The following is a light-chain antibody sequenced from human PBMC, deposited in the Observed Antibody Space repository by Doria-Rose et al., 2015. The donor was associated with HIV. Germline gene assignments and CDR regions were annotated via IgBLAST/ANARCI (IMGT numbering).Light chain of an antibody. CDR2: DGS. CDR1: QSFSSTY. CDR3: HQYGTSWT. J-gene: IGKJ1*01. Sequence: TQSPGTLSLSPGERATLSCRASQSFSSTYLAWYQQKPGQAPSPLIYDGSTRATGIPDRSSASGSGTDLTLTINRLEPEDFALYYCHQYGTSWTFGQGTKVEI. V-gene: IGKV3-20*01.